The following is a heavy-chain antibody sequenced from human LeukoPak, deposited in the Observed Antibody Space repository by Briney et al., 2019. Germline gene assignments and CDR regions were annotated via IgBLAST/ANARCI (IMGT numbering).Heavy chain of an antibody. V-gene: IGHV5-51*01. Sequence: GESLKISYKGSGYSFTSYWIGWVRPMPGKGLGWMGIIYPGDSDTRYSPSFQGQVTISADKSISTAYLQWSSLKASDTAMYYCARHCSGGSCYSGLADYWGQGTLVTVSS. CDR1: GYSFTSYW. CDR3: ARHCSGGSCYSGLADY. J-gene: IGHJ4*02. CDR2: IYPGDSDT. D-gene: IGHD2-15*01.